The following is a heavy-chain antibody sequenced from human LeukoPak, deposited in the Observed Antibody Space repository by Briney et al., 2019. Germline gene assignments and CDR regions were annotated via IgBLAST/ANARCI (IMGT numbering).Heavy chain of an antibody. CDR2: INHSGST. CDR1: GGSFSGYY. Sequence: SETLSLTCAIYGGSFSGYYWSWIRQPPGKGLEWIGEINHSGSTNYNPSLKSRVTISVDTSKNQFSLKLSSVTAADTAVYYCAGGVYSRTQFDYWGQGTLVTVSS. J-gene: IGHJ4*02. D-gene: IGHD6-13*01. V-gene: IGHV4-34*01. CDR3: AGGVYSRTQFDY.